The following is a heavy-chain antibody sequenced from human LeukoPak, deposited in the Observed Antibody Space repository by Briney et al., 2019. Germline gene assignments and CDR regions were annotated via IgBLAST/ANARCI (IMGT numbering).Heavy chain of an antibody. Sequence: GGSLRLSXATSGFTFSRLGMQWVRQAPGKGLEWVAVIHNDGTMGHYADSVKGRFTISKDFSRNTLHLQIHSLRDDDTAVYYCAKEGDEFRGYLDVWGKGTTVIVSS. V-gene: IGHV3-30*02. CDR3: AKEGDEFRGYLDV. CDR2: IHNDGTMG. D-gene: IGHD5-12*01. CDR1: GFTFSRLG. J-gene: IGHJ6*04.